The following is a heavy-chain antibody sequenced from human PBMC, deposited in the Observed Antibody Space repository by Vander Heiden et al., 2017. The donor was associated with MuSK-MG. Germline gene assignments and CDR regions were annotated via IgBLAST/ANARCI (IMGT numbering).Heavy chain of an antibody. J-gene: IGHJ6*02. CDR3: ARLTSGDSPYYFYYGLDV. CDR2: ISYSGST. CDR1: GVSITTYY. V-gene: IGHV4-59*08. Sequence: QVQLQESGPGLVTPSETLSLTCTVSGVSITTYYWRCSRQPPGKGLEWIESISYSGSTKYSPSLESRVTISADTSKNQFSLKLNSVTAADTAVYYCARLTSGDSPYYFYYGLDVWGQGTTVTVSS. D-gene: IGHD2-2*01.